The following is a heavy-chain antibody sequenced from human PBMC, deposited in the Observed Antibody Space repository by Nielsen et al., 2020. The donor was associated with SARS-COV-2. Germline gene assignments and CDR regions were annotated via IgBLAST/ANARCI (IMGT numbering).Heavy chain of an antibody. CDR2: ISGSGGST. D-gene: IGHD6-19*01. J-gene: IGHJ4*02. V-gene: IGHV3-23*01. CDR3: AKDGKAGYSSGWYLDY. Sequence: GESLKISCAASGFTFSSYAMSWVRQAPGKGLEWVSAISGSGGSTYYADSVKGRFTISRDNSKNTLYLQMNSLRAEDTAVYYCAKDGKAGYSSGWYLDYWGQGTLVTVSS. CDR1: GFTFSSYA.